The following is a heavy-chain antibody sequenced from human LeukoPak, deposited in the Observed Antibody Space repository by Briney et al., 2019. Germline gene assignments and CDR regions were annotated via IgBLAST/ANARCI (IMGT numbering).Heavy chain of an antibody. D-gene: IGHD5-18*01. CDR1: GFTFSSYA. V-gene: IGHV3-23*01. Sequence: PGGSLRLSCAASGFTFSSYAMSWVRQAPGKGPEWVSAISGSGGSTYYADSVKGRFTISRDNSKNTLYLQMNSLRAEDTAVYYCALSVDTAMVSVYYFDYWGQGTLVTVSS. CDR2: ISGSGGST. CDR3: ALSVDTAMVSVYYFDY. J-gene: IGHJ4*02.